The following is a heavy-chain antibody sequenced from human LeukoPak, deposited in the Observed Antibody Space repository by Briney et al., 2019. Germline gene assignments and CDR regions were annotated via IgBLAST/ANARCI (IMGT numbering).Heavy chain of an antibody. Sequence: VKVSCKASGGTFSSYAISWVRQAPGQGLEWMGRIIPILGIANYAQKFQGRVTITADKSTSTACMELSSLRSEDTAVYYCARDVSRNTMLRGVRNAMDVWGQGTTVTVS. CDR1: GGTFSSYA. D-gene: IGHD3-10*01. CDR3: ARDVSRNTMLRGVRNAMDV. V-gene: IGHV1-69*04. CDR2: IIPILGIA. J-gene: IGHJ6*02.